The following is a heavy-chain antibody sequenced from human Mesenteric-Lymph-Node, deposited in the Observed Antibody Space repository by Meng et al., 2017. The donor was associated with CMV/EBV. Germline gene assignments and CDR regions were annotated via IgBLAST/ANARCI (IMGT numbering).Heavy chain of an antibody. V-gene: IGHV3-7*01. J-gene: IGHJ6*02. CDR1: GFTFSSYW. CDR3: ARDEYDFWSGYYSYYYGMDV. CDR2: IKQDGSEK. Sequence: ETLSLTCAASGFTFSSYWMSWVRQAPGKGLEWVANIKQDGSEKYYVDSVKGRFTISRDNAKNSLYLQMNSLRAEDTAVYYCARDEYDFWSGYYSYYYGMDVWGQGTTVTVSS. D-gene: IGHD3-3*01.